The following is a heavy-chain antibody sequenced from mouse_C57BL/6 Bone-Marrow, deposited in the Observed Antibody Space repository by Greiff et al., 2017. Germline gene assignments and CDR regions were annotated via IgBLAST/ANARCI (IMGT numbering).Heavy chain of an antibody. Sequence: EVKLMESGGGLVKPGGSLKLSCAASGFTFSSYAMSWVRQTPEKRLEWVATISDGGSYTYYPDNVKGRFTIYRDNAKNNLYLQMSHLKSDDTAMYYCARDPHYSNYEGFAYWGQGTLVTVSA. J-gene: IGHJ3*01. V-gene: IGHV5-4*01. CDR2: ISDGGSYT. D-gene: IGHD2-5*01. CDR1: GFTFSSYA. CDR3: ARDPHYSNYEGFAY.